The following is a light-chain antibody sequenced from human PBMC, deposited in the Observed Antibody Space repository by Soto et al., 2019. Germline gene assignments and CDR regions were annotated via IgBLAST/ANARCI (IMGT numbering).Light chain of an antibody. CDR1: QGISSW. J-gene: IGKJ1*01. CDR2: DAS. Sequence: DIHMTQSPSSVAASVGDTCPITCRASQGISSWLAWYKQKPRKAPKLLIHDASSLQSGVPSRLSGSGSGTDFTLTISSLKPDDFATYYCQQHQSYWSFGQGTKVDIK. CDR3: QQHQSYWS. V-gene: IGKV1-12*01.